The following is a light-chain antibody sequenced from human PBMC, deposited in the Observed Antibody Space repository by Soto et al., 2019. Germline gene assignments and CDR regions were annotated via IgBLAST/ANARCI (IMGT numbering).Light chain of an antibody. J-gene: IGKJ3*01. CDR3: QKYSRVPL. Sequence: DIQMTQSPSSLSASVGDRVTITCRASQGISNLAWYQQKPGKAPKLLIYAASTLQSGVPSRFSGSGSGTDFTLTINSLQPEGVATYSCQKYSRVPLFGPGTKVDIK. V-gene: IGKV1-27*01. CDR2: AAS. CDR1: QGISN.